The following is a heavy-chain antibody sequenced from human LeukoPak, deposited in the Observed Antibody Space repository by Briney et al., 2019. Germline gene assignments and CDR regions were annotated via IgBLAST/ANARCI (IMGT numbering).Heavy chain of an antibody. J-gene: IGHJ4*02. D-gene: IGHD3-22*01. V-gene: IGHV3-21*01. CDR3: AGLPAYYYDTSGFYFDY. CDR1: GFTFSSYS. CDR2: ISSSSSYI. Sequence: PGGSLRLSCAASGFTFSSYSMNWVRQAPGKGLEWVSPISSSSSYIYYADSVKGRFTISRDNSKNTLYLQMNSLRAEDTAVYYCAGLPAYYYDTSGFYFDYWGQGTLVTVSS.